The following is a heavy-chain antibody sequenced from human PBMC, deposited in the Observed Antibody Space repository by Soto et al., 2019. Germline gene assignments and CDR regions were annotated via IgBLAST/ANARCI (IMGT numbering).Heavy chain of an antibody. J-gene: IGHJ5*02. CDR1: GGSINSSSYV. CDR3: ARHYSSGSRNWFDP. Sequence: EALSLTSSVAGGSINSSSYVWGWVRQPPGKGLEWIGSIYYSGSTYYNPSLRSRVTISVDTSKNQFSLKLSSVTSADTAVFYCARHYSSGSRNWFDPWGQGTLVTVSS. V-gene: IGHV4-39*01. CDR2: IYYSGST. D-gene: IGHD6-19*01.